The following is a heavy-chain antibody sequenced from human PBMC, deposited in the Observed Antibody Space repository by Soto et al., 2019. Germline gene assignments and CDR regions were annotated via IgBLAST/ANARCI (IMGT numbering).Heavy chain of an antibody. V-gene: IGHV3-15*01. CDR2: IKSNTDGGTT. J-gene: IGHJ4*02. D-gene: IGHD3-3*01. CDR1: GFTFHNAW. CDR3: TTGLATAVYDFDY. Sequence: EGQLVESGGGLVKPGGSLRLSCAASGFTFHNAWMSWVRQAPGKGLEWLGRIKSNTDGGTTDYAAPVKDRFTISRDDSRNTLYLEMNSLKSEDTAVYYCTTGLATAVYDFDYWGRGTLVTVSS.